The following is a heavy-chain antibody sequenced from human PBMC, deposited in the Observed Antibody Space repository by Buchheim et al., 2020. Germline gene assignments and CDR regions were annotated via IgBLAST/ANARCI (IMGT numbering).Heavy chain of an antibody. CDR3: ARRYFDWLFRGSGWFDP. D-gene: IGHD3-9*01. CDR2: IYYSGST. J-gene: IGHJ5*02. V-gene: IGHV4-39*01. CDR1: GGSISSSSYY. Sequence: QLQLQESGPGLVKPSETLSLTCTVSGGSISSSSYYWGWIRQPPGKGLEWIGSIYYSGSTYYNPSLKSRVTISVDKSKNQFSLKLSSVTAADTAVYYCARRYFDWLFRGSGWFDPWGQGTL.